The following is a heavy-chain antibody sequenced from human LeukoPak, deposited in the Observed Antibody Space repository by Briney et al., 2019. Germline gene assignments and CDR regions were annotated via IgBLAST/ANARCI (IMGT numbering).Heavy chain of an antibody. Sequence: SETLSLTCSVSGDSISIYYWNWIRQSPGKGLEWIGYFFYTGSTNYNPSLKSRVHMSVDTSKNQVSLTLRSVTAADTAVYYCARDNYSGNDYWGQGTLVTVSS. V-gene: IGHV4-59*12. CDR1: GDSISIYY. CDR2: FFYTGST. D-gene: IGHD1-26*01. CDR3: ARDNYSGNDY. J-gene: IGHJ4*02.